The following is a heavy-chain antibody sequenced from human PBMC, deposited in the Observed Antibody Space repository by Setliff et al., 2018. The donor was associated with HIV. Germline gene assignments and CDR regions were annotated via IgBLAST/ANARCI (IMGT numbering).Heavy chain of an antibody. CDR2: ISSYNGNT. Sequence: GASVKVSCKASGYSFTGYYMNWMRQAPGQGLEWMGWISSYNGNTNYAQNLQGRVTMTTDTSTSTAYMDLRSLRSDDTAVYYCALDYGDNNWFDPWGQGTLGTVSS. CDR1: GYSFTGYY. CDR3: ALDYGDNNWFDP. V-gene: IGHV1-18*01. D-gene: IGHD4-17*01. J-gene: IGHJ5*02.